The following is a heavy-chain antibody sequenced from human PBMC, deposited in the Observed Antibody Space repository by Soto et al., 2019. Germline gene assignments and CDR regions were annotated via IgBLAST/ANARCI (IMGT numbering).Heavy chain of an antibody. CDR2: INAGNGNT. Sequence: QVQLVQSGAEVKKPGASVKVSCKASGYTFTSYAMHWVRQAPGQRLEWMGWINAGNGNTKYSQKFQGRVTITRDTSASTAYVELSSLRSEDTAVYYCARDHHYYGWGTYGMVVWGEGSTVTVSS. CDR1: GYTFTSYA. V-gene: IGHV1-3*01. J-gene: IGHJ6*04. D-gene: IGHD3-10*01. CDR3: ARDHHYYGWGTYGMVV.